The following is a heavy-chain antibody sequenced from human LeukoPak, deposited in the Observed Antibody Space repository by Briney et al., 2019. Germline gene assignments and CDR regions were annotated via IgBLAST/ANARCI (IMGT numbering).Heavy chain of an antibody. CDR3: ARVRYYYDSSGYGYFDY. CDR2: IYYSGST. V-gene: IGHV4-59*01. D-gene: IGHD3-22*01. J-gene: IGHJ4*02. Sequence: PSETLSLTCTVSGGSISSYYWSWIRQPPGKGLEWIGYIYYSGSTNYNPPLKSRVTISVDTSKNQFSLKLSSVTAADTAVYYCARVRYYYDSSGYGYFDYWGQGTLVTVSS. CDR1: GGSISSYY.